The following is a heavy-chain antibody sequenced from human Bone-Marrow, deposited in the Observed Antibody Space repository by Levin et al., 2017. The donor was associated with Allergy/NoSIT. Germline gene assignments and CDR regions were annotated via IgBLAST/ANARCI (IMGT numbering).Heavy chain of an antibody. CDR3: ARHSCSGGSCYPLAFDI. CDR2: IYYSGST. J-gene: IGHJ3*02. D-gene: IGHD2-15*01. Sequence: ESLKISCTVSGGSIRRYYWSWIRQPPGKGLEWIGYIYYSGSTNYNPSLESRVTISVDTSKNQFSLRLYSVTAADTAVYYCARHSCSGGSCYPLAFDIWDQGTMVTVSS. CDR1: GGSIRRYY. V-gene: IGHV4-59*08.